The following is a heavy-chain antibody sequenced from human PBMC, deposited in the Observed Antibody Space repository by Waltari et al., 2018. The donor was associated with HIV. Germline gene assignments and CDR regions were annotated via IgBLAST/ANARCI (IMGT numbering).Heavy chain of an antibody. V-gene: IGHV1-18*01. CDR2: ISGYNGDT. J-gene: IGHJ4*02. CDR1: GYTFTHYG. Sequence: QVHLVQSGAELRKPGASVTVSCKASGYTFTHYGITWVRQAPGQGLEWMGWISGYNGDTKYAQKVRGRVTMTTDTTTSTAYLEMGSLRCDDTAVYYCARVHYYGSSGYYSDYWGQGTLVTVSS. CDR3: ARVHYYGSSGYYSDY. D-gene: IGHD3-22*01.